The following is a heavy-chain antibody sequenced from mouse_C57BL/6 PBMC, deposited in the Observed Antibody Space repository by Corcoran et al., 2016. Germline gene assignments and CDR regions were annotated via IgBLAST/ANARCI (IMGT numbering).Heavy chain of an antibody. V-gene: IGHV9-3*01. CDR3: ARNVAREYYFDY. D-gene: IGHD3-3*01. J-gene: IGHJ2*01. CDR1: GYTFTTYG. CDR2: INTYSGVP. Sequence: QIQLVQSGPELKKPGETVKISCKASGYTFTTYGMSWVKQAPGKGLKWMGWINTYSGVPTYADDFKGRFAFSLETSASTAYLQINNLKNEDTAKYVCARNVAREYYFDYWGQGTTLTVSS.